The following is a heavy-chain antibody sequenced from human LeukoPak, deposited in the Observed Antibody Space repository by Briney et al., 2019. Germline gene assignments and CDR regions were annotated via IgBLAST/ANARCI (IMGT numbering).Heavy chain of an antibody. CDR2: IYYSGST. Sequence: PSETLSLTRTVSGGSLSSYHWSWLRQPPGKGLEWIGYIYYSGSTNYNPSLKSRVTISVDTSKNQFSLKLSSVTAADTAVYYCARRAGSYYYYGMDVWGQGTTVIVSS. J-gene: IGHJ6*02. V-gene: IGHV4-59*08. CDR3: ARRAGSYYYYGMDV. D-gene: IGHD3-10*01. CDR1: GGSLSSYH.